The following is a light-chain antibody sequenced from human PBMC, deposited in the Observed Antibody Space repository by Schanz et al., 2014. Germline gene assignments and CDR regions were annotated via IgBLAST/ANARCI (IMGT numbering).Light chain of an antibody. J-gene: IGKJ4*01. CDR1: QSVSSN. V-gene: IGKV3-15*01. Sequence: EIVMTQSPATLSVSPGERATLSCRASQSVSSNLAWYQQKPGQAPRLLIYGASTLQSGVPSRFSGSGSGTDFTLTISSLQPEDVATYYCQNYNSAPLTFGGGTKVEIK. CDR2: GAS. CDR3: QNYNSAPLT.